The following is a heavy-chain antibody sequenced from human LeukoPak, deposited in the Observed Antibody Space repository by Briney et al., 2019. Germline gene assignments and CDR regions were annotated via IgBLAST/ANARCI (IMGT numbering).Heavy chain of an antibody. CDR3: AREYCSSSNCNPPDY. Sequence: SETLSLTCTVSGGSISSGACYWSWIRQHPGTGLEWIGYIHYSGNTYYNPTLKSRVTISVDTSKSQFSLKLNSVTAADTAVYYCAREYCSSSNCNPPDYWGQGTLVTVSS. J-gene: IGHJ4*02. CDR2: IHYSGNT. D-gene: IGHD2-2*01. CDR1: GGSISSGACY. V-gene: IGHV4-31*03.